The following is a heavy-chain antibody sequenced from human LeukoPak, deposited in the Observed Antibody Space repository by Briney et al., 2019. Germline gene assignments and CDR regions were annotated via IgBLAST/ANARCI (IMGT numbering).Heavy chain of an antibody. V-gene: IGHV3-53*01. CDR2: IYSGGST. D-gene: IGHD6-19*01. CDR1: GFTVSNNY. Sequence: GGSLRLSCAASGFTVSNNYMSWVRQAPGKGLEWVSVIYSGGSTYYADSVKGRFTISRDNSKNTLYLQMNSLRAEDTAVYYCAKDLIAVAGTFDYWGQGTLVTVSS. J-gene: IGHJ4*02. CDR3: AKDLIAVAGTFDY.